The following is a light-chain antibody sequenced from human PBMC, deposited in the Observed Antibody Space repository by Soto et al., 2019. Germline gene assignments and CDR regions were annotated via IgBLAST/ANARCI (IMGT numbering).Light chain of an antibody. CDR3: LHTYSFPRT. J-gene: IGKJ1*01. CDR2: FAS. V-gene: IGKV1-12*01. Sequence: DIQMTQSPSSVSASVGDRVTLTCRASQGIGDRLAWYQQKPGKVPQLLIYFASTLGSGVPSRFSGSGSGTDFILTINTLQADDFATYYCLHTYSFPRTFGQGTKVDNK. CDR1: QGIGDR.